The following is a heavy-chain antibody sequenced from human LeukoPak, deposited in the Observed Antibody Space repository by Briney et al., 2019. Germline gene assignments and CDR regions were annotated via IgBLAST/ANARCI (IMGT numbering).Heavy chain of an antibody. CDR3: ARDDAFDI. CDR2: INHSGST. V-gene: IGHV4-34*01. J-gene: IGHJ3*02. Sequence: PSETLSLTCAVYGGSFSGYYWSWIRQPPGKGLEWIGEINHSGSTNYNPSLKSRVTISVDTSKNQFPLKLSSVTAADTAVYYCARDDAFDIWGQGTMVTVSS. CDR1: GGSFSGYY.